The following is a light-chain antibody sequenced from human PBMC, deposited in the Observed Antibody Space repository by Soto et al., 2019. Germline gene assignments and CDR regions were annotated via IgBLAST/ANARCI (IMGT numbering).Light chain of an antibody. V-gene: IGKV1-5*01. CDR2: DAS. J-gene: IGKJ1*01. Sequence: DIQMTQSPSTLSASVGDRVTITCRASQSISSWLAWYQQKPGKAPKLLIYDASSLESGVPSRFSGSGAGTKFTLTSSSLQPDDFATYDCQQYNSSPTFFQGTKVEIK. CDR3: QQYNSSPT. CDR1: QSISSW.